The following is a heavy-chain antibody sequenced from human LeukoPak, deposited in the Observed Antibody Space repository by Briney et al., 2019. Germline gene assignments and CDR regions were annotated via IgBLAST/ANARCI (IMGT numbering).Heavy chain of an antibody. CDR1: DGSISCGDYY. D-gene: IGHD3-22*01. V-gene: IGHV4-30-4*01. Sequence: SETLSLTCTVSDGSISCGDYYWSWIRQPPGKGLEWIGYIYYSGSTYYNPSLKSRVTISVDTSKNQFSLKLSSVTAADTAVYYCARGLTDSSGYYGSDWGQGTLVTVSS. CDR2: IYYSGST. CDR3: ARGLTDSSGYYGSD. J-gene: IGHJ4*02.